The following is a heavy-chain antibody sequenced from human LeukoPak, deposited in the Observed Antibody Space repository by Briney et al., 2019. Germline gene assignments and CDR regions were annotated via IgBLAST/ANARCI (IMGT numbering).Heavy chain of an antibody. V-gene: IGHV3-21*01. CDR3: ARGGAQGFDY. Sequence: GGSLRLSCAASGFTFSSYSMNWVRQAPGKGLEWVSSITSSNSFIYNADSVKGRFTISRDNAKNSLYLQMNSLRAEDTALYYCARGGAQGFDYWGQGTLVTVSS. CDR2: ITSSNSFI. J-gene: IGHJ4*02. CDR1: GFTFSSYS.